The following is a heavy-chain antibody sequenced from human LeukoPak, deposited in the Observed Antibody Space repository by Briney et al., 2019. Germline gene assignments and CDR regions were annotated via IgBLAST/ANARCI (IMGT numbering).Heavy chain of an antibody. V-gene: IGHV3-23*01. CDR1: GFTFSSYA. Sequence: GGSLRLSCAASGFTFSSYAMSWVRQAPGKGLEWVSAISGSGGSTYYADSVKGRFTISRDNSKNTLYLQMNSLRAEDTAVYYCAKRGSAWYSGSSNDYWGQGTLVTVSS. D-gene: IGHD1-26*01. J-gene: IGHJ4*02. CDR2: ISGSGGST. CDR3: AKRGSAWYSGSSNDY.